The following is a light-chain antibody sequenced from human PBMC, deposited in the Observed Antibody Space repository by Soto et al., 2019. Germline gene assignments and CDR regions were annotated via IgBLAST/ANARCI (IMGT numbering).Light chain of an antibody. CDR3: QQYKSFSLT. V-gene: IGKV1-5*03. Sequence: DIQMTQSPSTLSASVGDRVTITCRASQSISNWLVWYQQKPGKAPKLLIYKTSNLDSGVPSRFSGSGSGTEFSLTISSLPPDDFATYYCQQYKSFSLTFGGGTRVEVK. J-gene: IGKJ4*01. CDR1: QSISNW. CDR2: KTS.